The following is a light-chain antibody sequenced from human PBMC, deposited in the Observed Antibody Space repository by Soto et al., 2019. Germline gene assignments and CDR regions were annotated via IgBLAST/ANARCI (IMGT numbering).Light chain of an antibody. CDR2: GTS. V-gene: IGKV3-20*01. CDR3: QQFGNSPWT. Sequence: VLSQSPGRLSLSPEERATLSCRASQSVPSTYFAWYQQKSGQPPRLLISGTSNRATGIPDRFSGSGSGRDFTLTISRLEPEDFAVYFCQQFGNSPWTFGQGTKVDIK. J-gene: IGKJ1*01. CDR1: QSVPSTY.